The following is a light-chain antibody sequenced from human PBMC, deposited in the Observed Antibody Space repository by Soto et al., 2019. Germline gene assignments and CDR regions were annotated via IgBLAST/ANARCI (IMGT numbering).Light chain of an antibody. J-gene: IGLJ2*01. CDR3: ASKTTSSTVL. CDR2: DVR. V-gene: IGLV2-14*03. Sequence: QSVLTQPSSMSGSPGQSITISCTGTSSDIGAYEHVSWYQQRPGRAPEVLIYDVRIRPSEVSNRFSGSKSGDTASLTISGLQAEDEAVYYCASKTTSSTVLFGGGTKLTVL. CDR1: SSDIGAYEH.